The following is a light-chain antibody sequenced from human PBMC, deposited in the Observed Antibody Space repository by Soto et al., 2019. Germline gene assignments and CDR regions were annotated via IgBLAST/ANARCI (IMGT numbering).Light chain of an antibody. CDR2: WAS. J-gene: IGKJ1*01. CDR3: QQYYDSQWT. CDR1: QSVLYSSKNKNY. Sequence: DIVMTQSPDSLAVSLGERATINCKSSQSVLYSSKNKNYLAWYQQKSGQPPKLLIYWASTREAGVPDRFSGRGSGTDFTLTISSLQAEDVAVYYCQQYYDSQWTLGKGTKVEIK. V-gene: IGKV4-1*01.